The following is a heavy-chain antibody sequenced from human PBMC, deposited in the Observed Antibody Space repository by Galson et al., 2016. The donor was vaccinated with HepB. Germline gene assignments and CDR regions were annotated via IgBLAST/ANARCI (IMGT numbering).Heavy chain of an antibody. J-gene: IGHJ3*01. V-gene: IGHV1-18*01. CDR2: ITAYNGNT. Sequence: QSGAEVKQPGASVKVSCKTSGFAFTNYGIAWVRQAPGQGLEWMGWITAYNGNTNYAQKLQGRLTMSTDTSTRTAYMELRSLRSDDTAVYYCARAVAQLDRSDWYVGFDLGGQGTMVSVSS. D-gene: IGHD6-19*01. CDR3: ARAVAQLDRSDWYVGFDL. CDR1: GFAFTNYG.